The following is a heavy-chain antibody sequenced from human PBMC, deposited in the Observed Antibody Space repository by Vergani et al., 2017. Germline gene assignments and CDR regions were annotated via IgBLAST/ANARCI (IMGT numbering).Heavy chain of an antibody. V-gene: IGHV3-30-3*01. D-gene: IGHD3-22*01. CDR1: GFTFSSYA. Sequence: QVQLVESGGGVVQPGRSLRLSCAASGFTFSSYAMHWVRQAPGKGLEWVAVISYDGSNKYYADSVKGRFTISRDNSQTTVFLQMNSLRADDSDVYYCTKAGQYDSDNFHDSWGQGALVTVAS. CDR2: ISYDGSNK. J-gene: IGHJ1*01. CDR3: TKAGQYDSDNFHDS.